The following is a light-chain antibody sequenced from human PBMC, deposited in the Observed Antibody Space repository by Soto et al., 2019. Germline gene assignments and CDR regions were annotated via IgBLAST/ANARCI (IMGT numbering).Light chain of an antibody. V-gene: IGKV1-8*01. CDR3: QQYYSYPRT. Sequence: VRVTHSPSSFSASTGDRVTITCRAGQGISSYLAWYQQKSGKAPKLLIYAASTLQSGVPSRFSGSGSGTDFTLTISCLQSEDFATYYCQQYYSYPRTFGQGTKLDIK. CDR2: AAS. CDR1: QGISSY. J-gene: IGKJ1*01.